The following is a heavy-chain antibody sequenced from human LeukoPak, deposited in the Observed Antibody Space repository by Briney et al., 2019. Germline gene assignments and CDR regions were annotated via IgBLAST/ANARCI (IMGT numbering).Heavy chain of an antibody. D-gene: IGHD7-27*01. J-gene: IGHJ4*02. Sequence: GSLRLSCAASGFTFSSYAMSWVRQAPGKGLEWIGSFYYSGSTYYNPSLKSRVTISVDTSKNQFSLKLSSVTAADTAVYYCASYELGTIYWGQGTLVTVSS. CDR1: GFTFSSYA. CDR2: FYYSGST. CDR3: ASYELGTIY. V-gene: IGHV4-38-2*01.